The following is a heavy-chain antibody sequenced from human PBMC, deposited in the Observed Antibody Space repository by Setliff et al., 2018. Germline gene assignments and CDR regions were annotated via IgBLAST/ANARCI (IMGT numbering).Heavy chain of an antibody. CDR3: ARTQVVPAATYSIDY. Sequence: LKISCAASGFRFSRHWMTWVRQAPGKGLEWVANIKEDGSEEYYVDSVRGRFTISRDNAKNLLYLQMNSLRAEDTAVYYCARTQVVPAATYSIDYWGQGTLVTVSS. D-gene: IGHD2-2*01. V-gene: IGHV3-7*01. CDR2: IKEDGSEE. CDR1: GFRFSRHW. J-gene: IGHJ4*02.